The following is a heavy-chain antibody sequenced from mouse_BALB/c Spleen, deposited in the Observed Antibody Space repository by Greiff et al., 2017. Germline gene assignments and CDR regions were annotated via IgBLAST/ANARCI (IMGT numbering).Heavy chain of an antibody. CDR1: GYTFTDYN. V-gene: IGHV1S29*02. Sequence: EVQLQQSGPELVKPGASVKISCKASGYTFTDYNMHWVKQSHGKSLEWIGYIYPYNGGTGYNQKFKSKATLTVDNSSSTAYMELRSLTSEDSAVYYCARQGTGLRYDGEYYAMDYWGQGTSVTVSS. CDR2: IYPYNGGT. D-gene: IGHD2-14*01. J-gene: IGHJ4*01. CDR3: ARQGTGLRYDGEYYAMDY.